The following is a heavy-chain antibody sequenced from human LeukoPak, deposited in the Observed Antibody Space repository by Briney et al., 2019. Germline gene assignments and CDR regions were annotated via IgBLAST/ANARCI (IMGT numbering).Heavy chain of an antibody. Sequence: SDTLSLTCTVSGGSITYYHWSWIRQPPGKGLEWIGYIYYSGSTNYNPSLKSRVTISVDTPKNQFSLKLSSVTAADTAVYYCARRLSSWDAFDYWGQGTLVTVSS. CDR2: IYYSGST. CDR1: GGSITYYH. D-gene: IGHD6-13*01. CDR3: ARRLSSWDAFDY. J-gene: IGHJ4*02. V-gene: IGHV4-59*08.